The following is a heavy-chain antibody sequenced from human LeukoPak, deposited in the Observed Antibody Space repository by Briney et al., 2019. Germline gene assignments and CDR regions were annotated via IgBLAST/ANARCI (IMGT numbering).Heavy chain of an antibody. J-gene: IGHJ4*02. CDR3: ATDCSGGSCYPIFDY. CDR1: GFTFSSYS. CDR2: ISSSSSTI. V-gene: IGHV3-48*01. Sequence: GGSLRLSCAASGFTFSSYSMNWVRQAPGKGLEWVSYISSSSSTIYYADSVRGRFTISRDNAKNSLYLQMNSLRAEDTAVYYCATDCSGGSCYPIFDYWGQGTLVTVSS. D-gene: IGHD2-15*01.